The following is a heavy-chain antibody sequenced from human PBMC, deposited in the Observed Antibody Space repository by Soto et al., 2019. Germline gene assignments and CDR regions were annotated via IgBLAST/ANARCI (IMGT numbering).Heavy chain of an antibody. V-gene: IGHV3-53*04. CDR3: ARGAGYSSGWYDY. CDR1: GVHVSSNC. D-gene: IGHD6-19*01. CDR2: IYSGGTT. J-gene: IGHJ4*02. Sequence: TGGSLRLSCAASGVHVSSNCMSWVRQAPGKGLEWVSVIYSGGTTYYADSVKGRFTISRHNSKNTLYLQMNSLRAEDTAVYYCARGAGYSSGWYDYWGQGTLVTVSS.